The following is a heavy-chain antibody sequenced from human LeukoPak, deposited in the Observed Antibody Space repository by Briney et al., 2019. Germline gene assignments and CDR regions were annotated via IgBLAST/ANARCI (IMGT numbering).Heavy chain of an antibody. Sequence: ASVKVSCKASGYTFTGYYMHWVRQATGQGLEWMGWMNPNSGNTGYAQKFQGRVTITRNTSISTAYMELSSLRSEDTAVYYCARGQLRSHYYYMDVWGKGTTVTVSS. J-gene: IGHJ6*03. CDR1: GYTFTGYY. D-gene: IGHD4-23*01. CDR2: MNPNSGNT. V-gene: IGHV1-8*03. CDR3: ARGQLRSHYYYMDV.